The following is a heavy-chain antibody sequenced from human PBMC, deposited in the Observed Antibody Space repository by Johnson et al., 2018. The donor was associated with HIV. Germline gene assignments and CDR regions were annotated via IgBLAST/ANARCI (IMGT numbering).Heavy chain of an antibody. J-gene: IGHJ3*02. Sequence: VQLVESGGVVVQPGGSLRLSCETSRFTFDDYAMHWVRQAPGKGLEWVSLINWDGDSTYYADSVKGRFTISRDNSKNSLYLQMNSLRPEDTALYYCAKDKVAWGAMVGGGAFDIWGQGTMVTVSS. CDR1: RFTFDDYA. CDR2: INWDGDST. CDR3: AKDKVAWGAMVGGGAFDI. V-gene: IGHV3-43D*03. D-gene: IGHD5-18*01.